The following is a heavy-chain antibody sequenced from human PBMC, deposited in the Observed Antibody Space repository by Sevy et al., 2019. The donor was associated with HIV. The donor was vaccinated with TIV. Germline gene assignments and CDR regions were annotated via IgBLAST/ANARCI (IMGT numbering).Heavy chain of an antibody. CDR1: GFSISNNY. D-gene: IGHD3-22*01. V-gene: IGHV3-33*08. Sequence: GGSLRLSCAASGFSISNNYTAWVRQAPGKGLEWVAVIWNDQINKHYADSVKGRFTISRDNSKNTLYLQMNSLRAEDTAVYYCASLPNNYYDTSGSSGDDAFDLWGRGTMVTVSS. CDR3: ASLPNNYYDTSGSSGDDAFDL. CDR2: IWNDQINK. J-gene: IGHJ3*01.